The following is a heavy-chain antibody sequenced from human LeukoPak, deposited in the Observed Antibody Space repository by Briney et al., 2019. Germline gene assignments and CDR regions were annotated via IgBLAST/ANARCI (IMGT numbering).Heavy chain of an antibody. CDR3: ARSYYYGSGSYANWFDP. J-gene: IGHJ5*02. D-gene: IGHD3-10*01. Sequence: GGSLRLSCAASGFTFSSYAMHWVRQAPGKGLEWVAVIPYDGSNKYYADSVKGRFTISRDNSKNTLYLQMNSLRAEDTAVYYCARSYYYGSGSYANWFDPWGQGTLVTVSS. V-gene: IGHV3-30-3*01. CDR1: GFTFSSYA. CDR2: IPYDGSNK.